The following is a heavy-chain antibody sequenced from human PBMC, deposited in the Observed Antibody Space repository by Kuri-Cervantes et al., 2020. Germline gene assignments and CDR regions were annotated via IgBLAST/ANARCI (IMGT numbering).Heavy chain of an antibody. V-gene: IGHV1-69*05. CDR3: ARGTPRYCTNGVCYKYYMDV. CDR2: IIPIFGTA. J-gene: IGHJ6*03. Sequence: SVKVSCKASGYTFTDYYMNWVRQAPGQGLEWMGGIIPIFGTANYAQKFQGRVTITTDESTSTAYMELRSLRSEDTAVYYCARGTPRYCTNGVCYKYYMDVWGKGTTVTVSS. D-gene: IGHD2-8*01. CDR1: GYTFTDYY.